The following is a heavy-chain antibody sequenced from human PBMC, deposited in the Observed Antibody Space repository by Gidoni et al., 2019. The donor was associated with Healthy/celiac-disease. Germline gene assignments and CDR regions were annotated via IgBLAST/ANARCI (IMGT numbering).Heavy chain of an antibody. J-gene: IGHJ5*02. CDR2: IYYSGST. CDR1: GGSISSYY. V-gene: IGHV4-59*01. CDR3: ARVIAAAGTREFGWFDP. D-gene: IGHD6-13*01. Sequence: QVQLQESGPGLVKPSETLSLTCPVSGGSISSYYWSWIRQPPGKGLEWIGYIYYSGSTNYNPSLKSRVTISVDTSKNQFSLKLSSVTAADTAVYYCARVIAAAGTREFGWFDPWGQGTLVTVSS.